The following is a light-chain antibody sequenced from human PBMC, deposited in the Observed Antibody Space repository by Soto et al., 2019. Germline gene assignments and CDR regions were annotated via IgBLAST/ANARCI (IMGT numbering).Light chain of an antibody. CDR3: QQYDNTLPIT. V-gene: IGKV1-33*01. CDR1: QDISKN. CDR2: DAS. J-gene: IGKJ5*01. Sequence: IQMTQSPSSLTASVGDRVTITCQASQDISKNLNWYQQKPGKAPKLLIYDASSLQTGVPSRFSGSGSATHFNFTISSLQPVHLATYSYQQYDNTLPITFGQGTRLEIK.